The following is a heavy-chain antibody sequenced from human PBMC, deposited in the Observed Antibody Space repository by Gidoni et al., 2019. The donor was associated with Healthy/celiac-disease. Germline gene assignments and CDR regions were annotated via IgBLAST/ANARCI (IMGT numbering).Heavy chain of an antibody. CDR1: GFTFSNAW. CDR3: TTEGVVVTAMTLY. CDR2: IKSKTDGGTT. V-gene: IGHV3-15*01. Sequence: EVQLVESGGGLVKPGGSLRLSCAASGFTFSNAWMSWVRQAPGKGLEWVGRIKSKTDGGTTDYAAPVKGRFTISRDDSKNTLYLQMNSLKTEDTAVYYCTTEGVVVTAMTLYWGQGTLVTVSS. J-gene: IGHJ4*02. D-gene: IGHD2-21*02.